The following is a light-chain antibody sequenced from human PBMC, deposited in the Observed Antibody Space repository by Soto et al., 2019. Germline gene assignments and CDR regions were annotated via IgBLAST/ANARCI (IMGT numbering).Light chain of an antibody. CDR2: DAS. V-gene: IGKV1-5*01. Sequence: DIQMTQSPSTLSASVGDRVTITCRASQRLNNWVAWYQQKPGKAPKVLIYDASTLESGVPSRFSGSGSGTEFTLTIGSLQPDDFATYYCQRYNAFSQTFGQGTKVEI. CDR3: QRYNAFSQT. J-gene: IGKJ1*01. CDR1: QRLNNW.